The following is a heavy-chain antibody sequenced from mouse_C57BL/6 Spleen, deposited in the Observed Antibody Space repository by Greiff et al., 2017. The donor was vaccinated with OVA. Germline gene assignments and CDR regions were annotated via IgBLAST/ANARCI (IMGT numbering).Heavy chain of an antibody. J-gene: IGHJ4*01. V-gene: IGHV1-72*01. Sequence: QVQLKQPGAELVKPGASVKLSCKASGYTFTSYWMHWVKQRPGRGLEWIGRIDPNSGGTKYNEKFKSKATLTVDKPSSTAYMQLSSLTSEDSAVYYCARGDGSSPYYAMDYWGQGTSVTVSS. CDR2: IDPNSGGT. CDR1: GYTFTSYW. CDR3: ARGDGSSPYYAMDY. D-gene: IGHD1-1*01.